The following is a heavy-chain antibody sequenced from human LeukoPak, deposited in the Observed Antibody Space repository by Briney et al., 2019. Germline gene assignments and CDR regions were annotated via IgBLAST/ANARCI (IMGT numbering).Heavy chain of an antibody. CDR1: GYSFTNYW. J-gene: IGHJ6*02. CDR2: IYPGDSDT. Sequence: GESLKISCKGSGYSFTNYWIGWVRQMPGKGLEWMGIIYPGDSDTRYSPSFQGQVTISADKSISTAYLQWSSLKASDTAMYYCTVPVSLTGYSSYGVDVWGQGTTVTVSS. D-gene: IGHD3-9*01. V-gene: IGHV5-51*01. CDR3: TVPVSLTGYSSYGVDV.